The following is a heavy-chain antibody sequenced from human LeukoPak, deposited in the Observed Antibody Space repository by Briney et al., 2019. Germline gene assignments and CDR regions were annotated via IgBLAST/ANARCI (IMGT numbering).Heavy chain of an antibody. CDR1: GFAFNNDA. V-gene: IGHV3-23*01. J-gene: IGHJ6*03. CDR3: VRQPYFYYYLDV. Sequence: GGSLRLSCAASGFAFNNDAMTWVRQSPGKGLEWVSTIVGDSTIEYYADSVKGWFTISSDNSKTMLFLHMNSLRAEDTAIYYCVRQPYFYYYLDVWGKGTTVTVTS. D-gene: IGHD5-18*01. CDR2: IVGDSTIE.